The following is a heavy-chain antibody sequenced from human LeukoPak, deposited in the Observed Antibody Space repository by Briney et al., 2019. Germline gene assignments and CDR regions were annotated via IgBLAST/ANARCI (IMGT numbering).Heavy chain of an antibody. Sequence: GGSLRLSCAASGFTFNTYTMNWVRQAQGKGLEWVSYISGSSGIIDYADSVRGRFTISRDNAKNSLYLQMNSLRAEDTAVYYCASTRRGGGNWFDPWGQGTLVTVSS. V-gene: IGHV3-48*01. CDR2: ISGSSGII. CDR3: ASTRRGGGNWFDP. CDR1: GFTFNTYT. D-gene: IGHD4-23*01. J-gene: IGHJ5*02.